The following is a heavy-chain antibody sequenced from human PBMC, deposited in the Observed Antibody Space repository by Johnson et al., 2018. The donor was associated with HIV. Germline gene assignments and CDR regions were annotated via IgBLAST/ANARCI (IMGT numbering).Heavy chain of an antibody. J-gene: IGHJ3*02. CDR1: GFTFSNYG. D-gene: IGHD3-22*01. CDR2: ISYDGSSK. Sequence: QVQLVESGGGVVQPGRSLRLSCSASGFTFSNYGMHWVRQAPGKGLEWVAVISYDGSSKYYADSVKGRFTISRDNSKNTLYLQMNSLRTEDTAVYYCARGGYYDSKPYDAFDIWGQGTMVTVSS. V-gene: IGHV3-30*03. CDR3: ARGGYYDSKPYDAFDI.